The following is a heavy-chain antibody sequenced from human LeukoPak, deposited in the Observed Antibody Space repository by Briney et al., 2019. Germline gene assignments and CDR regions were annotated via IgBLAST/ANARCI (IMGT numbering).Heavy chain of an antibody. D-gene: IGHD6-13*01. CDR2: IKQSGSET. CDR3: TRGQQKVLWFDP. Sequence: GGSLRLSCAASGFAFSSHYMTWVRQAPGKGLEWVATIKQSGSETYYVDSVKGRFTISRDDAKSSLYLQMNSLGVDDTAVYYCTRGQQKVLWFDPWGQGTLVAVSS. V-gene: IGHV3-7*01. J-gene: IGHJ5*02. CDR1: GFAFSSHY.